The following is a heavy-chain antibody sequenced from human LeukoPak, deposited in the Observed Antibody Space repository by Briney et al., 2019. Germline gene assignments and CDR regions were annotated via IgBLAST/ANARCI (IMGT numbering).Heavy chain of an antibody. D-gene: IGHD6-19*01. V-gene: IGHV3-23*01. CDR1: GFTFSNYA. Sequence: PGGSLRPSCAASGFTFSNYAMSWGRQAPGKGLEWVSVITGSGDSTYNADSVKGRFTIARDNTKNMFYLQMNSLRAEDTAVYYCVKNSGGSVAGLFDHWGQGTLVTVSS. J-gene: IGHJ4*02. CDR2: ITGSGDST. CDR3: VKNSGGSVAGLFDH.